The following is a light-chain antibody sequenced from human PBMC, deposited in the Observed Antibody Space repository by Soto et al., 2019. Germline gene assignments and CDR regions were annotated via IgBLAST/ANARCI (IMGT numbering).Light chain of an antibody. CDR1: SSDVGNYNY. J-gene: IGLJ2*01. Sequence: QSALTQPASVSGSPGQSITISCTGTSSDVGNYNYVSWYQQHPGKAPKLMIYDVTNRPSGVSSRFSGSKSGNTASLTISGLQAEDEADYYCSSYRSSTTAVVFGGWTKLTVL. V-gene: IGLV2-14*01. CDR2: DVT. CDR3: SSYRSSTTAVV.